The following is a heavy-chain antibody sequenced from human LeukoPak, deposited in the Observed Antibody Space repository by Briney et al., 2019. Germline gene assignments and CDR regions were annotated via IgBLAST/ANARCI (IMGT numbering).Heavy chain of an antibody. J-gene: IGHJ4*02. CDR2: IYPGDSDS. V-gene: IGHV5-51*01. CDR1: GYDFIRYW. CDR3: SGLHCSGGGCYGLY. D-gene: IGHD2-15*01. Sequence: GESLKISCKGSGYDFIRYWIGWLRQMPGKGLEWMGSIYPGDSDSRYSPSFQGQVTVSADKSISTAYLQWSSLKASDTAIYYCSGLHCSGGGCYGLYWGQGTLATVSS.